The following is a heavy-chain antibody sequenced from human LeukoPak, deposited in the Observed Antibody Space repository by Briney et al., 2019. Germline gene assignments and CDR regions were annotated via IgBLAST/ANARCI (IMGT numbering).Heavy chain of an antibody. V-gene: IGHV4-30-2*01. J-gene: IGHJ3*02. CDR3: ARSGGGIQLWASYAFDI. Sequence: SETLSLTCAVSGGSISSGGYSWSWIRQPPGKGLEWIGYIYHSGSTYYNPSLKSRVTISVDRSKNQFSLKLSSVTAADTAVYYWARSGGGIQLWASYAFDIWGRGTMVTVSS. D-gene: IGHD5-18*01. CDR1: GGSISSGGYS. CDR2: IYHSGST.